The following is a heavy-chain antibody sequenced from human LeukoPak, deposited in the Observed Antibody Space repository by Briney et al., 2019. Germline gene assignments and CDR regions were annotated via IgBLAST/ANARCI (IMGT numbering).Heavy chain of an antibody. Sequence: SQTLSLTCTVSGGSITSYYWSWIRQPPGKGLEWIGYIYSSGSTNYNPSLKSRVTISVDTSKNQFSLKLSSVTAADTAVYYCARIYYGDYYGMDVWGQGTTVTVSS. CDR1: GGSITSYY. CDR2: IYSSGST. CDR3: ARIYYGDYYGMDV. J-gene: IGHJ6*02. V-gene: IGHV4-59*01. D-gene: IGHD4-17*01.